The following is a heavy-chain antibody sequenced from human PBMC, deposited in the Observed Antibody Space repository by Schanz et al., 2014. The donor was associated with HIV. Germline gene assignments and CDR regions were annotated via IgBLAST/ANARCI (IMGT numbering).Heavy chain of an antibody. D-gene: IGHD3-9*01. Sequence: VQLVETGGDLIQPGGSLRLSCSVSGFNVRSNYMTWVRQAPGKGLEWVSAIVSSGGDTYYADFVEGRFTISRDNSKNTLYLQMHSLRAEDTAVYYCAKSSGWLYAHFDYWGQGTLVTVSS. CDR2: VSSGGDT. J-gene: IGHJ4*02. CDR3: AKSSGWLYAHFDY. CDR1: GFNVRSNY. V-gene: IGHV3-53*02.